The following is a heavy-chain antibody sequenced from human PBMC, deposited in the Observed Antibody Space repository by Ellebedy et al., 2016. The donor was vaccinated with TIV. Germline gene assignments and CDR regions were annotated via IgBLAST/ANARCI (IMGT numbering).Heavy chain of an antibody. J-gene: IGHJ6*02. CDR3: ARARWFEELFSPTLDHYGMDV. D-gene: IGHD3-10*01. CDR2: IYYSGST. CDR1: GGSISSYY. V-gene: IGHV4-59*01. Sequence: MPSETLSLTCTVSGGSISSYYWSWIRQPPGKGLEWIGYIYYSGSTNYNPSLKSRVTISVDTSKNQFSLKLSSLTAADTPVYYCARARWFEELFSPTLDHYGMDVWGQGTTVTVSS.